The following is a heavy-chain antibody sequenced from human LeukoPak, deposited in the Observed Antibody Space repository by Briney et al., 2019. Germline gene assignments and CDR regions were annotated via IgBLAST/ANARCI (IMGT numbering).Heavy chain of an antibody. J-gene: IGHJ6*03. D-gene: IGHD4-23*01. CDR1: GYTFTSYY. CDR3: ARSYGGNSGVTITDYYYYYMDV. CDR2: INPSGGST. V-gene: IGHV1-46*01. Sequence: ASVKVPCKASGYTFTSYYMHWVRQAPGQGLEWMGIINPSGGSTSYAQKFQGRVTMTRDTSTSTVYMELSSLRSEDTAVYYCARSYGGNSGVTITDYYYYYMDVWGKGTTVTVSS.